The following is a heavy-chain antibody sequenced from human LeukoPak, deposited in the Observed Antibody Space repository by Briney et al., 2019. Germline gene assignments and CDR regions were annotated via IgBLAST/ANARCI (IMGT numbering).Heavy chain of an antibody. D-gene: IGHD6-6*01. J-gene: IGHJ6*03. CDR2: IYYSGST. CDR1: GGSISNYY. CDR3: ARDWGVSARPGYMDV. Sequence: PSETLSLTCTVSGGSISNYYWSWIRQPQGKGLEWIGYIYYSGSTKYNPSLKSRVTISVDTSKNQFSLRLSSVTAADTAVYYCARDWGVSARPGYMDVWGKGTTVTVSS. V-gene: IGHV4-59*01.